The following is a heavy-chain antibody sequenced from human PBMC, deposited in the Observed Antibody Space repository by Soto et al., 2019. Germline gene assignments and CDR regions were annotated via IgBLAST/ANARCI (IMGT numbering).Heavy chain of an antibody. D-gene: IGHD5-12*01. CDR3: ARDNAYDIDY. V-gene: IGHV1-18*01. CDR1: GYIFNNYG. CDR2: IYSKEGKI. J-gene: IGHJ4*02. Sequence: QVQLVQSGAEVQKPGASVKVSCKASGYIFNNYGISWVRQAPGQGLEWMGWIYSKEGKINFAQKFQARVTLTTDTAPSTAYIELRRLRFDDSAVYFCARDNAYDIDYWGQVTLVTVSS.